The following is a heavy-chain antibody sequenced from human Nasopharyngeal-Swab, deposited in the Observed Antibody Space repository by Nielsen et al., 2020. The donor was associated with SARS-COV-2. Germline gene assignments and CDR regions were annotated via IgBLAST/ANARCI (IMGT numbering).Heavy chain of an antibody. CDR2: INTNTGNP. CDR3: ARGHDTSDY. D-gene: IGHD3-9*01. V-gene: IGHV7-4-1*02. J-gene: IGHJ4*02. Sequence: WVRQAPGQGLEWMGWINTNTGNPTYAQGLTGRFVFSLDTSVSTAYLQISSLKAEDTAVYYCARGHDTSDYWGQGTLVTVSS.